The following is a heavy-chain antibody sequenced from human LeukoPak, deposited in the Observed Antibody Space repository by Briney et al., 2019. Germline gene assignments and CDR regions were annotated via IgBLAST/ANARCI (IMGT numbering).Heavy chain of an antibody. V-gene: IGHV1-18*01. CDR1: GYTFTSYG. J-gene: IGHJ6*03. CDR2: ISAYNGDT. D-gene: IGHD3-10*01. Sequence: ASVKVSCKASGYTFTSYGVSWVRQAPGQGLEWMGWISAYNGDTNYAQKFQGRVTMTTDTSTSTAFMELSRLRSDDTAVYYCARDQLWFGEHYYMDVWGKGTTVTISS. CDR3: ARDQLWFGEHYYMDV.